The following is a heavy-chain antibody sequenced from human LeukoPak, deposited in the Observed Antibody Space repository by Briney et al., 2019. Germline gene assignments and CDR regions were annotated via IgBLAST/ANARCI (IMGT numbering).Heavy chain of an antibody. CDR2: ISYDGSNK. CDR3: ARGSRGLWFGELNYGMDV. J-gene: IGHJ6*02. Sequence: GGSLRLSCAASGFTFSSYAVHWVRQAPGKGLEWAAVISYDGSNKYYADSVKGRFTISRDNSKNTLYLQMNSLRAEDTAVYYCARGSRGLWFGELNYGMDVWGQGTTVTVSS. V-gene: IGHV3-30-3*01. CDR1: GFTFSSYA. D-gene: IGHD3-10*01.